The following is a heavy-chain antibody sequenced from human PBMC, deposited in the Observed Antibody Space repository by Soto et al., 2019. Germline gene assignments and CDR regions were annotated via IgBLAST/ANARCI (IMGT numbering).Heavy chain of an antibody. V-gene: IGHV3-11*01. J-gene: IGHJ4*02. CDR2: VSRSGTSR. CDR3: ARVPKGVVVAANGY. CDR1: GFTFSDHF. D-gene: IGHD2-15*01. Sequence: QVQLVESGEGLVKPGGSLRLACAVSGFTFSDHFMSWIRQAPGQGLEWVSYVSRSGTSRYYADSVKGRFPISRDNAQNSPYLPMNGLRAEDTAVYYCARVPKGVVVAANGYWGQGSLVTVSS.